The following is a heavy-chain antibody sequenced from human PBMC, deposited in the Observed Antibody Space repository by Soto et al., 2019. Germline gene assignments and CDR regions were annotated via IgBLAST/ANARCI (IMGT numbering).Heavy chain of an antibody. D-gene: IGHD3-22*01. CDR2: IYYSGST. J-gene: IGHJ4*02. CDR3: ASYYYDSSGYPYYFDY. CDR1: GGSISSYY. Sequence: LSLTCTVSGGSISSYYWSWIRQPPGKGLEWIGYIYYSGSTNYNPSLKSRVTISVDTSKNQFSLKLSSVTAADTAVYYCASYYYDSSGYPYYFDYWGQGTLVTVSS. V-gene: IGHV4-59*01.